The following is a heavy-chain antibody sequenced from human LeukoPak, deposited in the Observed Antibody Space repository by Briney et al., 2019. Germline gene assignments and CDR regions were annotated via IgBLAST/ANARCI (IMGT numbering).Heavy chain of an antibody. J-gene: IGHJ6*02. Sequence: SGTLSLTCTVSGGSISSYYWSWIRQPPGKGLEWMGYIYYSGSTNYNPSLKSRVTISVDTSKNQFSLKLSSVTAADTAVYYCARDLTGYCTNGVCDYYYGMDVWGQGTTVTVSS. CDR1: GGSISSYY. CDR3: ARDLTGYCTNGVCDYYYGMDV. V-gene: IGHV4-59*01. CDR2: IYYSGST. D-gene: IGHD2-8*01.